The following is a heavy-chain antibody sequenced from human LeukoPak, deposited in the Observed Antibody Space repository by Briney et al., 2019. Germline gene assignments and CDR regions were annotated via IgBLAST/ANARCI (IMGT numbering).Heavy chain of an antibody. J-gene: IGHJ3*02. D-gene: IGHD3-10*01. Sequence: ASVKVSCKASGGTFSSYAISWVRQAPGQGLEWMGGIIPIFGTANYAQKFQGRVTITTDESTSTAYMGLSSLRSEDTAVYYCARTVEASYYGSGSYAFDIWGQGTMVTVSS. V-gene: IGHV1-69*05. CDR1: GGTFSSYA. CDR3: ARTVEASYYGSGSYAFDI. CDR2: IIPIFGTA.